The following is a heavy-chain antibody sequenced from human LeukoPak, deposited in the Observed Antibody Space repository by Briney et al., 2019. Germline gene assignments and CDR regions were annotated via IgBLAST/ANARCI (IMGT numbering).Heavy chain of an antibody. CDR2: ISTYTGST. J-gene: IGHJ4*02. V-gene: IGHV1-18*01. D-gene: IGHD6-13*01. Sequence: GASVKVSCKASGYTFTNYGIGWVRQAPGQGLEWMGWISTYTGSTNYAQYLQGRVTMTTDTSTMTAYMELRSLRSDDTAVYYCARDVGYLLNWGQGTLVTVSS. CDR3: ARDVGYLLN. CDR1: GYTFTNYG.